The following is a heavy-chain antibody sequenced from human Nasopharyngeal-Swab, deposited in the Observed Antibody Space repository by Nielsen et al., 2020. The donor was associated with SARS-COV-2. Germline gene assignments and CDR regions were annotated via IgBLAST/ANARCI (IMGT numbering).Heavy chain of an antibody. V-gene: IGHV4-34*01. D-gene: IGHD3-10*01. CDR3: ARGLGYYGSGSKRGWFDP. Sequence: WIRQPPGKGLEWIGEINHSGSTKYNPSLKGRIIISVDTSKNQFSLKLSSVTAADTAVYYCARGLGYYGSGSKRGWFDPWGQGTLVTVSS. CDR2: INHSGST. J-gene: IGHJ5*02.